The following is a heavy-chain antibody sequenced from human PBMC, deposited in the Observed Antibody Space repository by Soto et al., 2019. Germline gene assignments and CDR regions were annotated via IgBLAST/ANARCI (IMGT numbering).Heavy chain of an antibody. CDR3: AKDMRGGSSSSRYYYGLDV. CDR2: ISWNSGTI. CDR1: GFTLDDYA. D-gene: IGHD6-13*01. V-gene: IGHV3-9*01. J-gene: IGHJ6*02. Sequence: PGGSLRLSCAASGFTLDDYAVHWVRQAPGKGLDWVSGISWNSGTIVYADSVKGRFTISRDNAKNSLYLQMNSLRGEDTALYYCAKDMRGGSSSSRYYYGLDVWGQGTTVTVSS.